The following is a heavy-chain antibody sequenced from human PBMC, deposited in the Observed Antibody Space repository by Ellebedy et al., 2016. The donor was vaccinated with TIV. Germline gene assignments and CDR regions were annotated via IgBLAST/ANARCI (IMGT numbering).Heavy chain of an antibody. Sequence: GGSLRLSXAASGFIVSDHYMDWVRQAPGKGLEWVGRSRDKIRSFTTEYVASVKGRFAISRDDSKNSLYLQMDSLKTEDTAVYYCARVRVDIVPHYGMDVWGQGTTVIVSS. V-gene: IGHV3-72*01. CDR1: GFIVSDHY. J-gene: IGHJ6*02. CDR2: SRDKIRSFTT. D-gene: IGHD5-12*01. CDR3: ARVRVDIVPHYGMDV.